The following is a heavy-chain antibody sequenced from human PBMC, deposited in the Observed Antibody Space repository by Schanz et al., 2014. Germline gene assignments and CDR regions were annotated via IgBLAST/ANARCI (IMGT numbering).Heavy chain of an antibody. CDR1: GFTFSSYA. CDR3: ARPLGPNYYYYGLDV. J-gene: IGHJ6*02. CDR2: INSDGSTT. Sequence: EVQLVESGGGLVQPGGSLRFSCAASGFTFSSYAMSWVRQAPGKGLVWVSRINSDGSTTIYADSVKGRFTISRDNAKNTLYLQMNSLRAEDTAVYYCARPLGPNYYYYGLDVWGQGTTVTVSS. V-gene: IGHV3-74*02.